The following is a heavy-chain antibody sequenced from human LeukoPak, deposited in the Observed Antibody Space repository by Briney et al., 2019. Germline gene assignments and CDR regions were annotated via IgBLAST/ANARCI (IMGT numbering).Heavy chain of an antibody. CDR3: AKDTLLTADY. CDR1: GFTFDDYA. V-gene: IGHV3-23*01. J-gene: IGHJ4*02. D-gene: IGHD2-15*01. CDR2: ISGSGGST. Sequence: PGRSLRLSCAASGFTFDDYAMHWVRQAPGKGLEWVSGISGSGGSTYYADSVKGRFTISRDNSKNTLYLQMNSLRAEDTAVYYCAKDTLLTADYWGQGTLVTVSS.